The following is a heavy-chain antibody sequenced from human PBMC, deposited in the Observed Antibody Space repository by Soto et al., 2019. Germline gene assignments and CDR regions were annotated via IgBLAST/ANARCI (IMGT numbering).Heavy chain of an antibody. CDR1: GFAFSGYS. V-gene: IGHV3-48*02. CDR2: ISSSSTTI. Sequence: EVQLVESGGGLVQPGGSLRLSCAASGFAFSGYSMNWVRQAPGKGLEWLSYISSSSTTIYYVDSVRGRFTISRDNGKYSLYMQMNSLRDEDTAVYFCARDPHGMDVWGQGTTVTVS. J-gene: IGHJ6*02. CDR3: ARDPHGMDV.